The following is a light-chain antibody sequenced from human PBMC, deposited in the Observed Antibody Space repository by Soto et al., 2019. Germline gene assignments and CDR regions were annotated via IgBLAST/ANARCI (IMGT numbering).Light chain of an antibody. J-gene: IGLJ2*01. Sequence: QSVLTQPPSVSAAPGQKVTISCSGSSSNIGINYVSWYQRLPGTAPKLLIYDNNKRPLGIPDRFSGSKSGSSATLAITGLQTGDEADYYCGTWDSSLSGVVFGGGTQLTVL. CDR3: GTWDSSLSGVV. CDR2: DNN. V-gene: IGLV1-51*01. CDR1: SSNIGINY.